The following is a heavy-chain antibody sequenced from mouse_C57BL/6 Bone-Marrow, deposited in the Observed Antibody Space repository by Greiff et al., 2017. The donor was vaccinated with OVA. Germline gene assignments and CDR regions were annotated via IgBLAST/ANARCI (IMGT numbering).Heavy chain of an antibody. CDR2: INPSSGYP. Sequence: VQLQQSGAELAQPGASVTLSCKASGYTFTSYWMHWVKQRPGQGLEWIGYINPSSGYPKYNQKFKDKATLTADKSYSTAYMQRSSLTYEDAAVYYCARSPYLADWGQGTLVTVSA. D-gene: IGHD2-10*01. V-gene: IGHV1-7*01. CDR3: ARSPYLAD. CDR1: GYTFTSYW. J-gene: IGHJ3*01.